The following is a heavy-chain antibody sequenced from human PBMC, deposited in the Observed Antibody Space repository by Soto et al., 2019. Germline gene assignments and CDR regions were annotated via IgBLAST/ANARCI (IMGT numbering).Heavy chain of an antibody. CDR2: IHHSGST. J-gene: IGHJ4*02. Sequence: LSLTCTVSGGSISSGENFWNWIRQSPGKGLEWIGYIHHSGSTYYNPSLKSRLTISVDTSKNQISLKLNSVTAADTAVYYCARDTGTYPYYFDYWGQGTLVTVSS. CDR1: GGSISSGENF. V-gene: IGHV4-30-4*01. D-gene: IGHD1-26*01. CDR3: ARDTGTYPYYFDY.